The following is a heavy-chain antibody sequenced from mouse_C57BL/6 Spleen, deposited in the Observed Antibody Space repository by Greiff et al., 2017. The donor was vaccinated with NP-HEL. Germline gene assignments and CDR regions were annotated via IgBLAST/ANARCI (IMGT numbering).Heavy chain of an antibody. D-gene: IGHD2-1*01. J-gene: IGHJ4*01. CDR3: ARLDGNYPYAMDY. CDR1: GFTFSSYG. Sequence: EVQGVESGGDLVKPGGSLKLSCAASGFTFSSYGMSWVRQTPDKRLEWVATISSGGSYTYYPDSVKGRFTISRDNAKNTLYLQMSSLKSEDTAMYYCARLDGNYPYAMDYWGQGTSVTVSS. V-gene: IGHV5-6*01. CDR2: ISSGGSYT.